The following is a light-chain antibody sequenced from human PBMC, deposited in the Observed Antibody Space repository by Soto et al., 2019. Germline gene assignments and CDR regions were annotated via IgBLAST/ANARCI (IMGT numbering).Light chain of an antibody. CDR3: QHYNNWPPWT. CDR1: QSVSSN. CDR2: GAS. J-gene: IGKJ1*01. Sequence: EIVMTQSPVTLSVSPGERATLSCRASQSVSSNLAWYQHKPGQAPRLLIYGASTRATGVPARFSGSGSGTESTLTISSLQSEDFAVYYCQHYNNWPPWTFGQGTKVEIK. V-gene: IGKV3-15*01.